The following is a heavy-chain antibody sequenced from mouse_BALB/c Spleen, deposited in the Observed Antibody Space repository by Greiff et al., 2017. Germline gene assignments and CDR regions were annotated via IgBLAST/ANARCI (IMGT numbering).Heavy chain of an antibody. Sequence: DVHLVESGGGLVQPGGSLKLSCAASGFTFSSYGMSWVRQTPDKRLELVATINSNGGSTYYPDSVKGRFTISRDNAKNTLYLQMSSLKSEDTAMYYCARDYYGSRYGFAYWGQGTLVTVSA. CDR1: GFTFSSYG. CDR3: ARDYYGSRYGFAY. V-gene: IGHV5-6-3*01. J-gene: IGHJ3*01. D-gene: IGHD1-1*01. CDR2: INSNGGST.